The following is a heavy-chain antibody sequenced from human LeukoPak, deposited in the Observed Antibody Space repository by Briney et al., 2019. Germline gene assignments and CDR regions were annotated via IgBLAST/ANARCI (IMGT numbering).Heavy chain of an antibody. CDR2: ISYDLSTT. Sequence: GGSLRLSCEASGFAFATYTMHWVRQAPGKGLEWVAVISYDLSTTDYADSVKGRFTISRDNSKKTLFLEMNSLTSDDTALYYCAGDYEGFEHWGQGALVIVSS. V-gene: IGHV3-30*04. D-gene: IGHD5-12*01. CDR3: AGDYEGFEH. J-gene: IGHJ4*02. CDR1: GFAFATYT.